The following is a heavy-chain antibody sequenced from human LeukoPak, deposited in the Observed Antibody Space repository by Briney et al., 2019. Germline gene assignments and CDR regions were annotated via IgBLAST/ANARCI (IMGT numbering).Heavy chain of an antibody. V-gene: IGHV3-23*01. Sequence: GGSLRLSCAASGFTFSSYAMSWVRQAPAKGLEWVSAISGSGGSTYYADSVKGRFTISRDNSKNTLYLQMNSLRAEDTAVYYCAKAAITMIVVGGYYFDYWGQGTLVTVSS. D-gene: IGHD3-22*01. CDR3: AKAAITMIVVGGYYFDY. CDR1: GFTFSSYA. J-gene: IGHJ4*02. CDR2: ISGSGGST.